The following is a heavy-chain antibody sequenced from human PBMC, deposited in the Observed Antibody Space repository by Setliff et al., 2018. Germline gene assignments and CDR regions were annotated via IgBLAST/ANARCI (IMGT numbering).Heavy chain of an antibody. CDR3: VRDDADNYDAFDN. D-gene: IGHD3-22*01. CDR2: IKQDGSTK. J-gene: IGHJ3*02. Sequence: GESLKISCVVSGFSFSRHWMSWVRQAPGKGLEWVADIKQDGSTKYYLDSVKGRFTISRDNAKRSLYLQMNGLRADDTGVYYCVRDDADNYDAFDNWGQGTLVTVSS. V-gene: IGHV3-7*01. CDR1: GFSFSRHW.